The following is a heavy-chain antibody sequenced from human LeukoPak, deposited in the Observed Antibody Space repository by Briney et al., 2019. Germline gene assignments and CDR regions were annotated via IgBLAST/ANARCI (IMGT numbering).Heavy chain of an antibody. Sequence: SVKVSCKASGGTFSSYTISWVRQAPGQGLEWMGRIIPILGIANYAQKFQGRVTITADESTSTAYMELSSLRSEDTAVYYCACYYGSGGRLYYYYYYYMDVWGKGTTVTVSS. J-gene: IGHJ6*03. V-gene: IGHV1-69*02. CDR2: IIPILGIA. CDR1: GGTFSSYT. CDR3: ACYYGSGGRLYYYYYYYMDV. D-gene: IGHD3-10*01.